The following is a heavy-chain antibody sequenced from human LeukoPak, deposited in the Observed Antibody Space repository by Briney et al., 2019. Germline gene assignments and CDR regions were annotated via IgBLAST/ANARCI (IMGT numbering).Heavy chain of an antibody. CDR2: IYYSGST. CDR3: VGTLYYYGSGSYPKAPPI. Sequence: PSETLSLTCTVSGGSISSSSYYWGWIRQPPGKGLEWIGSIYYSGSTYYNPSPKSRVTISVDTSKNQFSLQLNSVTPEDTAVYYCVGTLYYYGSGSYPKAPPIWGQGTMVTVSS. CDR1: GGSISSSSYY. J-gene: IGHJ3*02. D-gene: IGHD3-10*01. V-gene: IGHV4-39*01.